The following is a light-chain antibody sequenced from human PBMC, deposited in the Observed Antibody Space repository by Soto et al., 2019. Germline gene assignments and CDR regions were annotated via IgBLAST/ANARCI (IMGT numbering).Light chain of an antibody. CDR2: AAS. J-gene: IGKJ1*01. V-gene: IGKV3-15*01. Sequence: TAMTQSALSLAVPPCDPDTLCCRPSPRVSSHLAWYQQQPGQGPRLLIYAASTRATGIPVRFSGSGSETEFTLSISSLQSEDSALYYCHQYNNWPWTFGHGTKVDI. CDR3: HQYNNWPWT. CDR1: PRVSSH.